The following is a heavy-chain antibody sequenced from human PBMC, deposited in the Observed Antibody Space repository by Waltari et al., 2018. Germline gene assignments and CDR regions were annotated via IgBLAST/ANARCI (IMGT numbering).Heavy chain of an antibody. V-gene: IGHV4-34*01. D-gene: IGHD3-3*01. Sequence: QVQLQQWGAGLLKPSETLSLACGVSSGSFNGYHWTWIRQPPGKGLEWIGEISQGGSTNYNPSLKSRLTISLDISQSQFSLKLRSVTAADTAVYYCARGYGFWSAPPIYYWGQGSQVTVSS. J-gene: IGHJ4*02. CDR1: SGSFNGYH. CDR3: ARGYGFWSAPPIYY. CDR2: ISQGGST.